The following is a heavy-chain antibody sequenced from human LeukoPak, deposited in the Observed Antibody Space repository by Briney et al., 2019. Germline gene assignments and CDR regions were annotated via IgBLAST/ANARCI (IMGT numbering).Heavy chain of an antibody. V-gene: IGHV4-34*01. D-gene: IGHD3-22*01. CDR1: GGSFNGYY. Sequence: PSETLSLTCTVYGGSFNGYYWTWIRQPPGMGLEWIGEINHSGSTNYNPSLKSRVTISVDTSKNQFSLNLSSVTAADTAVYYCARVPSRFDRSGYLLRAFDIWGQGTMVIVSS. J-gene: IGHJ3*02. CDR3: ARVPSRFDRSGYLLRAFDI. CDR2: INHSGST.